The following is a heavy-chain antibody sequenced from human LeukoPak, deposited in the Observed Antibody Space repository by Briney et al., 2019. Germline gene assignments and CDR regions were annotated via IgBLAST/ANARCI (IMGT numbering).Heavy chain of an antibody. CDR3: ARGRLGELSQIPDY. V-gene: IGHV1-18*01. CDR2: ISAYNGNT. CDR1: GYTFTSYG. Sequence: ASVKVSCKASGYTFTSYGISWVRQAPGQGFEWMGWISAYNGNTNYAQKLQGRVTMTTDTSTSTAYMELRSLRSDDTAVYYCARGRLGELSQIPDYWGQGTLVTVSS. D-gene: IGHD3-16*02. J-gene: IGHJ4*02.